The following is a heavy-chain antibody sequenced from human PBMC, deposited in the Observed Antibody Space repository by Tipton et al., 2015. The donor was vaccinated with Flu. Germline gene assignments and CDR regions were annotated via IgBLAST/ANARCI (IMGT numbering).Heavy chain of an antibody. CDR1: GFTFSSYA. CDR2: ISGSGGST. V-gene: IGHV3-23*01. J-gene: IGHJ4*02. D-gene: IGHD6-19*01. Sequence: SLRLSCAASGFTFSSYAMSWVRQAPGKGLEWVSAISGSGGSTYYADSVKGRFTISRDNSKNTLYLQMNSLRAEDTAVYYCAKDGGRWLVQYWAKDQYFDYWGQGTLVTVSS. CDR3: AKDGGRWLVQYWAKDQYFDY.